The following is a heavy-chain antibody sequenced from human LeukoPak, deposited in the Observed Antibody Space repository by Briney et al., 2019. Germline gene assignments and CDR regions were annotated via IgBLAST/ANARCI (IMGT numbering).Heavy chain of an antibody. CDR3: GKEGGA. CDR1: GFRFSDFT. CDR2: IGGRGGST. V-gene: IGHV3-23*01. J-gene: IGHJ5*02. D-gene: IGHD3-16*01. Sequence: GGSLRLSCAASGFRFSDFTMTWIRQPPGKGPEWVSAIGGRGGSTYYADSLGGRFTISGDNSKDMVYLQMNSLKVEDTATYYCGKEGGAWGQGTKVTVSS.